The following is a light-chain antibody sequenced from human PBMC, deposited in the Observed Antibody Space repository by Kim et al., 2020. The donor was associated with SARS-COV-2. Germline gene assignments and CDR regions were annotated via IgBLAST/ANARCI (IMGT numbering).Light chain of an antibody. V-gene: IGLV1-51*01. CDR3: GTWYNNLNARV. CDR2: DND. CDR1: SSNVGDNY. J-gene: IGLJ2*01. Sequence: QSVLTQPPSASASPGQTVTISCSGSSSNVGDNYVSWYHQLPGTTPKLLIYDNDNRPSGIPYRFSGSKTGTSATLGITPLQTGDEAVYHYGTWYNNLNARVFGGGTQLTVL.